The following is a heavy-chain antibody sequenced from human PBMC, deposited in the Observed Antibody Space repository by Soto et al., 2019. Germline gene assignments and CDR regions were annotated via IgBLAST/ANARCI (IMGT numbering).Heavy chain of an antibody. V-gene: IGHV4-30-2*01. CDR3: ARGSKGQNDY. J-gene: IGHJ4*02. CDR1: GGSISSGGYS. CDR2: IYHSGST. Sequence: PSDTLSLTCAVSGGSISSGGYSWSWIRQPPGKGLEWIGYIYHSGSTYYNPSLKSRVTISVDRSKNQFSLKLSSVTAADTAVYYCARGSKGQNDYWGQGTLVTVSS.